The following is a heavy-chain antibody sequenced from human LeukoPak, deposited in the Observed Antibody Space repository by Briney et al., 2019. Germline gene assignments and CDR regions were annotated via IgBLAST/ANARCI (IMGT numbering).Heavy chain of an antibody. CDR3: ARNSGSSTGEYYFDY. Sequence: PGGSLRLSCAASGFTFSSYEMNWVRQAPGKGLEWVSYISSSGSTIYYADSVKGRFTISRDNAKNSLYLQMNSLRAEDTAVYYCARNSGSSTGEYYFDYWGQGTLVTVSS. CDR1: GFTFSSYE. V-gene: IGHV3-48*03. J-gene: IGHJ4*02. CDR2: ISSSGSTI. D-gene: IGHD1-26*01.